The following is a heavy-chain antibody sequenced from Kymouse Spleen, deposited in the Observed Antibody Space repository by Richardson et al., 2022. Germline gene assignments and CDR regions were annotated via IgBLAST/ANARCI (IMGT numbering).Heavy chain of an antibody. CDR3: ARARLWFGELLSYFDY. D-gene: IGHD3-10*01. Sequence: QLQLQESGPGLVKPSETLSLTCTVSGGSISSSSYYWGWIRQPPGKGLEWIGSIYYSGSTYYNPSLKSRVTISVDTSKNQFSLKLSSVTAADTAVYYCARARLWFGELLSYFDYWGQGTLVTVSS. V-gene: IGHV4-39*01. CDR2: IYYSGST. CDR1: GGSISSSSYY. J-gene: IGHJ4*02.